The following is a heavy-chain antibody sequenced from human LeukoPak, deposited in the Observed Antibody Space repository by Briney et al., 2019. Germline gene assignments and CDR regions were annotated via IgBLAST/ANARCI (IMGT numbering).Heavy chain of an antibody. CDR3: AKDASSSWPYYFDY. D-gene: IGHD6-13*01. Sequence: GGSLRLSCAASGFTFDNYAMTWVRQAPGKGLEWVSLISWDGGSTYYADSVKGRFTISRDNSKNSLYLQMNSLRTEDTALYYCAKDASSSWPYYFDYRGQGTLVTVSS. J-gene: IGHJ4*02. CDR2: ISWDGGST. CDR1: GFTFDNYA. V-gene: IGHV3-43*01.